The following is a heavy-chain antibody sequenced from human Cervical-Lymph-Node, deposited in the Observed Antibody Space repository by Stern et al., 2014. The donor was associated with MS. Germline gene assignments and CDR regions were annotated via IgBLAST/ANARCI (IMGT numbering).Heavy chain of an antibody. CDR2: INPIVGTA. V-gene: IGHV1-69*01. J-gene: IGHJ4*02. CDR1: GGTFSRYG. D-gene: IGHD1-1*01. Sequence: VQLVESGAEVRKPGSSVKVSCKASGGTFSRYGISWVRQAPGQGLEWMGGINPIVGTAYYTGQFQGRVTITADGSTSTAYMELSGLTSADTAVYYCARGPYNRDFFEYWGQGTLVTVSS. CDR3: ARGPYNRDFFEY.